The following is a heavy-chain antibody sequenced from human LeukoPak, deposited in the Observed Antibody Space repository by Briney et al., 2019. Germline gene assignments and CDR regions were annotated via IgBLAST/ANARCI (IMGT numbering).Heavy chain of an antibody. CDR2: INGDGSRT. J-gene: IGHJ4*02. CDR1: GFTFSRYW. CDR3: ARVRATFSPHFDN. Sequence: GGSLRLSCTASGFTFSRYWMHWVRQAPGKGLVWVSRINGDGSRTNYADSVKGRFTISRDNAKNTLYLQMNSLRAEDTAVYYCARVRATFSPHFDNWGQGTLVTVSS. D-gene: IGHD5-12*01. V-gene: IGHV3-74*01.